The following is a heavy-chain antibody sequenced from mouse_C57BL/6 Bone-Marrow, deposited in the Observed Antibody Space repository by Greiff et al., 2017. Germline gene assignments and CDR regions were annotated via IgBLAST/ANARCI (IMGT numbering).Heavy chain of an antibody. J-gene: IGHJ3*01. CDR2: IWTGGGT. D-gene: IGHD2-2*01. CDR3: ARAYGYSWFAY. CDR1: GFSLTSYS. V-gene: IGHV2-9-1*01. Sequence: VQGVQSGPGLLAPSQSLSITCTVSGFSLTSYSISWVRQPPGKGLEWLGAIWTGGGTNYHSVLKSRLSISKDNSKSQVFLKMNSLQTDDTARYYCARAYGYSWFAYWGQGTLVTVSA.